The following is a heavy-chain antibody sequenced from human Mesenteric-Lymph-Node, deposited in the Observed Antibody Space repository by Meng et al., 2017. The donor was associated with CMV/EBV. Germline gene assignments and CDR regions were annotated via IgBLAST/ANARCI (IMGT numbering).Heavy chain of an antibody. J-gene: IGHJ5*02. CDR2: IGAYNGDT. Sequence: ASVKVSCKASGYSFSNHGITWVRQAPGLGLAWMGWIGAYNGDTNYAQKFQGRVAMTTDTSTNTAYMELRSLTSDDTAVYYCARNNSNWPTGFDPWGQGTQVTVSS. V-gene: IGHV1-18*01. D-gene: IGHD4-11*01. CDR1: GYSFSNHG. CDR3: ARNNSNWPTGFDP.